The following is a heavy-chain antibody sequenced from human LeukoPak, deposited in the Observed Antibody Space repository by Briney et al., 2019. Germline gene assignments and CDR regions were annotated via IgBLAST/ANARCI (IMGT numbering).Heavy chain of an antibody. D-gene: IGHD5-18*01. V-gene: IGHV3-49*04. Sequence: PGGPLRLSCTASGFTFGDYAMSWVRQVPGKGLEWGGFIRSKAYGGTTEYAASVKGRFTISRDDSKSIAYLQMNSLKTEDTAVYYCTRDRIQGDYWGQGTLVTVSS. CDR2: IRSKAYGGTT. CDR1: GFTFGDYA. J-gene: IGHJ4*02. CDR3: TRDRIQGDY.